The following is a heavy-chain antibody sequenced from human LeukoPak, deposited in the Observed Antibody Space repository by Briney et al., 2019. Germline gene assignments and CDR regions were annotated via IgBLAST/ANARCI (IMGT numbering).Heavy chain of an antibody. Sequence: GGSLRLSCAASGFTFSTFGMHWVRQAPGKGLEWAAAISFDGSDKHYADSVKGRFTISRDNSKKTLYLQMNSLGAEDTAVYYCARGPSGYHNTGGQGTLVTVSS. CDR3: ARGPSGYHNT. J-gene: IGHJ4*02. D-gene: IGHD5-12*01. CDR2: ISFDGSDK. V-gene: IGHV3-30*03. CDR1: GFTFSTFG.